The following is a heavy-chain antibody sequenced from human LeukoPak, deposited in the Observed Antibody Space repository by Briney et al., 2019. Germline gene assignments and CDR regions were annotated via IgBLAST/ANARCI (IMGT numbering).Heavy chain of an antibody. CDR2: ISHSGST. J-gene: IGHJ6*03. CDR3: AKVQGVRGYYYMDV. V-gene: IGHV4-4*02. CDR1: GYSISNSNW. Sequence: SETLSLTCAVSGYSISNSNWWSWVRQPPGKGLEWIGEISHSGSTNYSPSLKSRVTISLDKSKNQCSLNLKSVSAADTAVYYCAKVQGVRGYYYMDVWGKGTTVTISS. D-gene: IGHD3-10*01.